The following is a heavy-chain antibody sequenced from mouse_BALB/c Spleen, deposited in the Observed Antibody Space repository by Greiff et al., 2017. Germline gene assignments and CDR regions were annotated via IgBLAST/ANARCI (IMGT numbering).Heavy chain of an antibody. Sequence: QVQLQQSGPGLVAPSHSLSITCTVSGFSLTSYGVHWVRQPQGKGLEWLGVIWAGRSTNYNTALMYRLSISKDNSKSQVFLKMNSLHTDETAMYYCSRAYYYGSKYFDYWGQGTTLTVSS. CDR2: IWAGRST. V-gene: IGHV2-9*02. CDR1: GFSLTSYG. D-gene: IGHD1-1*01. J-gene: IGHJ2*01. CDR3: SRAYYYGSKYFDY.